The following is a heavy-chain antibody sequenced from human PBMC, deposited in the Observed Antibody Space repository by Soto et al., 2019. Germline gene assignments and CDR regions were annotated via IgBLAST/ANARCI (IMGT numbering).Heavy chain of an antibody. CDR2: IYYSGST. CDR1: GGSISSSSYY. V-gene: IGHV4-39*01. D-gene: IGHD6-6*01. J-gene: IGHJ4*02. CDR3: ARSTMGSSHFDY. Sequence: SETLSLTCTVSGGSISSSSYYWGWIRQPPGKGLEWIGSIYYSGSTYYNPSLKSRVTISVDTSKNQFSLKLSSVTAADTAVYYCARSTMGSSHFDYWGQGTLVTVSS.